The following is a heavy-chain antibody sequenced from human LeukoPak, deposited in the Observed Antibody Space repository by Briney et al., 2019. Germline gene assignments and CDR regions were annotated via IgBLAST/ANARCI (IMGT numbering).Heavy chain of an antibody. Sequence: PSETLSLTCTVSGDSINSYYWNWIRQPAGKGLEWIGRIYTTGITNYNPSLTSRVSMSADTSKNQISLKLTSVTAADTAVYYCARARKYHYYDSSGAFDVWGQGTTVIVSS. D-gene: IGHD3-22*01. CDR3: ARARKYHYYDSSGAFDV. CDR2: IYTTGIT. V-gene: IGHV4-4*07. CDR1: GDSINSYY. J-gene: IGHJ3*01.